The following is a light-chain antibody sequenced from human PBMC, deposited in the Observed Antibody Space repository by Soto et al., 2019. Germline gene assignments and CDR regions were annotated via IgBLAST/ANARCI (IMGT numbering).Light chain of an antibody. Sequence: EIVLTQSPGTLSLSPGERATLSCRASQSVSSSSLAWYQQKPGQAPSLLIYGASSRATGIPDRFSGSGSGVYFTITISRLEPDAFAVYYCQQYGSSRWTVGQATKVEIK. J-gene: IGKJ1*01. CDR3: QQYGSSRWT. CDR2: GAS. V-gene: IGKV3-20*01. CDR1: QSVSSSS.